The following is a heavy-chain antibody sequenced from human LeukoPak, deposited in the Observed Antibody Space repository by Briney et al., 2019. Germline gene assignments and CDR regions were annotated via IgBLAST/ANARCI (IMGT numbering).Heavy chain of an antibody. Sequence: GSSVKVSFTASGGTFSSYAISWVRQAPGQGLEWMGGIIPIFGTANYAQKFQVRVTITTDESTRTAYMELRSLRSEDTAVYYCARVYLTGGSSPPDPGKTNGFDPWGQGPLVTVSS. D-gene: IGHD6-13*01. CDR3: ARVYLTGGSSPPDPGKTNGFDP. CDR2: IIPIFGTA. V-gene: IGHV1-69*05. J-gene: IGHJ5*02. CDR1: GGTFSSYA.